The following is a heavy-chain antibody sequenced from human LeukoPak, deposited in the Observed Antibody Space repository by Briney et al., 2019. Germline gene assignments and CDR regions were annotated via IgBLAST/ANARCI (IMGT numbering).Heavy chain of an antibody. V-gene: IGHV3-30*04. J-gene: IGHJ4*02. Sequence: GGSLRLSCAASGFTVSSNEMSWVRQAPGKGLEWVAVISYDGSNKYYADSVKGRFTISRDNSKNTLYLQMNSLRAEDTAVYYCAREGGRGGYYFDYWGQGTLVTVSS. D-gene: IGHD3-16*01. CDR2: ISYDGSNK. CDR1: GFTVSSNE. CDR3: AREGGRGGYYFDY.